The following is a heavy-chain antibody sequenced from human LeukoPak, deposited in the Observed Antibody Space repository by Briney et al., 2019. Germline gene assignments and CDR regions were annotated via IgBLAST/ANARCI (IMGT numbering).Heavy chain of an antibody. V-gene: IGHV3-23*01. CDR1: GFTFSSYG. Sequence: GGSLRLSCAASGFTFSSYGMHWVRQAPGKGLEWVSAISGSGGSTYYADSVKGRFTISRDNSKNTLYLQMNSLRAEDTAVYYCAKDPAIAVAANDYWGQGTLVTVSS. J-gene: IGHJ4*02. D-gene: IGHD6-19*01. CDR2: ISGSGGST. CDR3: AKDPAIAVAANDY.